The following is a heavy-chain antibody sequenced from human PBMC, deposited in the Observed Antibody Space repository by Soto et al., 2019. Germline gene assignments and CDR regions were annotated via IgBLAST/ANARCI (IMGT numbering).Heavy chain of an antibody. CDR1: GFTFSSYA. J-gene: IGHJ6*03. CDR3: ARGNSDYSNPYYYYYMDV. Sequence: PGGSLRLSCAASGFTFSSYAMNWVRQAPGKGLEWVSRITSGGSSTCYADSVKGRFTISRDNAKNTLYLQMNSLRAEDTAVYYCARGNSDYSNPYYYYYMDVWGKGTTVTVSS. D-gene: IGHD4-4*01. CDR2: ITSGGSST. V-gene: IGHV3-74*01.